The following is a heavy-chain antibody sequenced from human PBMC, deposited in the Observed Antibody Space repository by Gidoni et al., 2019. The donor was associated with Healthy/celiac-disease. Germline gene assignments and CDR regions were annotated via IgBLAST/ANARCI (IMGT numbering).Heavy chain of an antibody. CDR3: AGASYDFWRCYYKGPHYYYGMDV. D-gene: IGHD3-3*01. Sequence: QVQLQESGPGLVKPSQTLSLTCTVSGGSISSGSYYWSWFRQPAGKGLEWIGRNDTSGSTHYNPSRRGRGTMSVDTAKNQFALELDSVAAGNTAVEYCAGASYDFWRCYYKGPHYYYGMDVWGQGTTVTVSS. V-gene: IGHV4-61*02. CDR2: NDTSGST. J-gene: IGHJ6*02. CDR1: GGSISSGSYY.